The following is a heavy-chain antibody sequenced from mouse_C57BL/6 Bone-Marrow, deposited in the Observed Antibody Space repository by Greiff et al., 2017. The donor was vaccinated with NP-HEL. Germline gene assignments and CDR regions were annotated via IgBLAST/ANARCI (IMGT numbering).Heavy chain of an antibody. V-gene: IGHV5-17*01. D-gene: IGHD2-4*01. J-gene: IGHJ4*01. CDR3: APMISYAMDY. Sequence: DVMLVESGGGLVKPGGSLKLSCAASGFTFSDYGMHWVRQAPEKGLEWVAYISSGSSTIYYADTVKGRFTISRDNAKNTLFLQMTSLRSEDTAMYYCAPMISYAMDYWGQGTSVTVSS. CDR2: ISSGSSTI. CDR1: GFTFSDYG.